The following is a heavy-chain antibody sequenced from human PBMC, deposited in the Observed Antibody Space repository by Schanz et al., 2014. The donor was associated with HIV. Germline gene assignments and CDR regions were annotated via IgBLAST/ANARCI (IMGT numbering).Heavy chain of an antibody. J-gene: IGHJ4*02. Sequence: VHLVESGGGLVQPGRSLRLSCVASGFSFRTFGMHWVRQAPGKGLEWVALIYYDGTNKYYTDSVKGRFTISRDNSKNTLYLQMNSLRAEDTSVYYCARGFQGFDYWGQGTLVTVSS. V-gene: IGHV3-33*01. CDR3: ARGFQGFDY. D-gene: IGHD3-10*01. CDR2: IYYDGTNK. CDR1: GFSFRTFG.